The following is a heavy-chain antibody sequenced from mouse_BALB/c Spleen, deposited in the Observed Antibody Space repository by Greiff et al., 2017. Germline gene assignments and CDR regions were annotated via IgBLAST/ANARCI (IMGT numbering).Heavy chain of an antibody. J-gene: IGHJ3*01. V-gene: IGHV5-12-2*01. CDR3: ARHEAGKGSWFAY. CDR1: GFTFSSYT. Sequence: EVKVEESGGGLVQPGGSLKLSCAASGFTFSSYTMSWVRQTPEKRLEWVAYISNGGGSTYYPDTVKGRFTISRDNAKNTLYLQMSSLKSEDTAMYYCARHEAGKGSWFAYWGQGTLVTVSA. CDR2: ISNGGGST. D-gene: IGHD1-3*01.